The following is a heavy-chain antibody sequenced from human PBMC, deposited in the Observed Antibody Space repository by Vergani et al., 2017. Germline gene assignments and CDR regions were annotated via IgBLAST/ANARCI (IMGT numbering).Heavy chain of an antibody. D-gene: IGHD3-22*01. CDR2: IYYSGST. J-gene: IGHJ4*02. Sequence: QVQLQESGPGLVKPSETLSLTCTVSGGSISSYYWSWIRQPPGKGLEWIGYIYYSGSTNYKPSLKSRVTISVDPSKNQFSLKLSSVTAADTAVYYCARLDDSSGYYYDWGQGTLVTVSS. V-gene: IGHV4-59*01. CDR3: ARLDDSSGYYYD. CDR1: GGSISSYY.